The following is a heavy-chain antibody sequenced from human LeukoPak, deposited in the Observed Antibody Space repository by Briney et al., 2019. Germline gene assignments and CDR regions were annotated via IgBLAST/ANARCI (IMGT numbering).Heavy chain of an antibody. Sequence: PGGSLRLSCAASGFTFSSYAMSWVRQAPGRGLEWVSVISGSGGSTNYADSVKGRFTISRDNSKNTLYLQMNSLRAEDTAAYYCAQDRRTITTRGAFDIWGQGTMVSISP. CDR2: ISGSGGST. CDR1: GFTFSSYA. J-gene: IGHJ3*02. V-gene: IGHV3-23*01. CDR3: AQDRRTITTRGAFDI. D-gene: IGHD3-22*01.